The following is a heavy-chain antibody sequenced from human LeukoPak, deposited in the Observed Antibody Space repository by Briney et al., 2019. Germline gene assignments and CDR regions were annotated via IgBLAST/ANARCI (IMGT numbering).Heavy chain of an antibody. CDR2: INNSGGNT. CDR3: VRSLKRNLVGFDY. Sequence: GGSLRLSCAASGFTFSTYAINWVRQAPGKGLEWVSVINNSGGNTFYADSVKGRFTISRDNSRNTLYLQMSSLRGEDTAVYYCVRSLKRNLVGFDYWGQGTLVTVSS. D-gene: IGHD1-14*01. CDR1: GFTFSTYA. V-gene: IGHV3-23*01. J-gene: IGHJ4*02.